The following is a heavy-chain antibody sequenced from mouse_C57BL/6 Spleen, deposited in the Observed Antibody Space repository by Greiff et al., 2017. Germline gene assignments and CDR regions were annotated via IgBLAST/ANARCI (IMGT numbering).Heavy chain of an antibody. Sequence: VQLKESGAELVRPGASVKLSCTASGFNIKDYYMHWVKQRPEQGLEWIGRIDPEDGDTEYAPKFQGKATMTADTSSNTAYLQLSSLTSEDTAVDYCTADSRCDYFDYWGQGTTLTVSS. CDR1: GFNIKDYY. D-gene: IGHD6-2*01. CDR2: IDPEDGDT. V-gene: IGHV14-1*01. CDR3: TADSRCDYFDY. J-gene: IGHJ2*01.